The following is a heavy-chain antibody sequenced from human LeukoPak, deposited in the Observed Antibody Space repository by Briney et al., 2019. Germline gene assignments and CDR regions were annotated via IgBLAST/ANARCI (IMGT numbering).Heavy chain of an antibody. CDR2: ISWNSGSI. J-gene: IGHJ5*02. CDR3: AKDRSGSYSNWFDP. Sequence: GGSLRLSCAASGFTFDDYAMHWVRQAPGKGLEWVSGISWNSGSIGYADSVKGRFTISRDNAKNSLYLQMNSLRAEDTALYYCAKDRSGSYSNWFDPWGQGTLVTVSS. D-gene: IGHD1-26*01. CDR1: GFTFDDYA. V-gene: IGHV3-9*01.